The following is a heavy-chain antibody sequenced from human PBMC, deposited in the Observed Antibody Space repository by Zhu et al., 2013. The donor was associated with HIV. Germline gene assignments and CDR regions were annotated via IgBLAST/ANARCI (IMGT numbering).Heavy chain of an antibody. D-gene: IGHD2-2*02. CDR1: GYTFTSYD. CDR2: MNPNSGNT. V-gene: IGHV1-8*01. CDR3: ARLDEDIVVVPAAIPSYYYYGMDV. Sequence: QVQLVQSGAEVKKPGASVKVSCKASGYTFTSYDINWVRQATGQGLEWMGWMNPNSGNTGYAQKFQGRVTMTRNTSISTAYMELSSLRSEDTAVYYCARLDEDIVVVPAAIPSYYYYGMDVWGQGTTVTVSS. J-gene: IGHJ6*02.